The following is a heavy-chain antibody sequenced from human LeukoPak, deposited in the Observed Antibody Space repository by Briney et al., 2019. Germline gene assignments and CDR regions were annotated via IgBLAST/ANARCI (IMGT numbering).Heavy chain of an antibody. V-gene: IGHV3-21*01. CDR2: ISSSSSYI. Sequence: GGSLRLSCAASGFTFSSYSMNWVRQAPGKGLEWASSISSSSSYIYYADSVKGRFTISRDNAKNSLYLQMNSLRAEDTAVYYCARSVSDYGGNYYFDYWGQGTLVTVSS. J-gene: IGHJ4*02. CDR1: GFTFSSYS. CDR3: ARSVSDYGGNYYFDY. D-gene: IGHD4-23*01.